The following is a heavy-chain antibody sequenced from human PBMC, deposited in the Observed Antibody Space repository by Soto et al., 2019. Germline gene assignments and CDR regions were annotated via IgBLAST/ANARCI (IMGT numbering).Heavy chain of an antibody. Sequence: GGSLRLSCAASGFTFSSYAMSWVRQAPGKGLEWVSAISGSGGSKYYADSVKGRFTISRDNSKNTLYLQMNSLRAEDTAVYYCAKDLSYDSSGYYGGAFDIWGQGTMVTVSS. CDR2: ISGSGGSK. D-gene: IGHD3-22*01. CDR3: AKDLSYDSSGYYGGAFDI. CDR1: GFTFSSYA. V-gene: IGHV3-23*01. J-gene: IGHJ3*02.